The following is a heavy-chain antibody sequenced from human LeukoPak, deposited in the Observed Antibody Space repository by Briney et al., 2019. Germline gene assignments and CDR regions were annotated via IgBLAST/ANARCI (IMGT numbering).Heavy chain of an antibody. Sequence: GASVTVSFTASGGTFSSYAINWVRQATGQGLEWMGWMNPNSGNTGYAQKFQGRVTMTRNTSISTAYMELSSLRSEDTAVYYCARSDTAMVNGFDYWGQGTLVTVSS. D-gene: IGHD5-18*01. CDR3: ARSDTAMVNGFDY. CDR2: MNPNSGNT. J-gene: IGHJ4*02. CDR1: GGTFSSYA. V-gene: IGHV1-8*02.